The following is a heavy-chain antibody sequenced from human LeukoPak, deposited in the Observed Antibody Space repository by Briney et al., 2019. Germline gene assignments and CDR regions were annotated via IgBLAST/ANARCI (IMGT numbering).Heavy chain of an antibody. Sequence: ASVKVSCKTSGYTFASYGISWVRQAPGQGLEWMGWISAYNGNTNYAQKFQGRVTMTTGTSTSTAYMELRSLRSDDTAVYYCARDRVFVDTAIVSPIQYFDYWGQGTLVTASS. V-gene: IGHV1-18*01. CDR2: ISAYNGNT. CDR3: ARDRVFVDTAIVSPIQYFDY. J-gene: IGHJ4*02. CDR1: GYTFASYG. D-gene: IGHD5-18*01.